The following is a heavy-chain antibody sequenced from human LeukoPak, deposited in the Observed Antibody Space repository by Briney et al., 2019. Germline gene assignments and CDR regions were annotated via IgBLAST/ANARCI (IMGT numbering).Heavy chain of an antibody. V-gene: IGHV1-2*02. CDR2: INPNSGGT. CDR1: GYTFTGYY. J-gene: IGHJ4*02. D-gene: IGHD3-10*01. CDR3: ATKYGSGSYYPFDY. Sequence: ASVKVSCKASGYTFTGYYIHWVRQAPGQGLEWMGWINPNSGGTNYAQKFQDRVTVTKDTSISTAYMELSSLRSEDTAVYYCATKYGSGSYYPFDYWGQGTLVTVSS.